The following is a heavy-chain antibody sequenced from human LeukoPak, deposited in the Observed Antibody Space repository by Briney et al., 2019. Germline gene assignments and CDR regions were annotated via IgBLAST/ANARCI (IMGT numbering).Heavy chain of an antibody. CDR3: ARDTYDFWSGYLFAFDI. D-gene: IGHD3-3*01. CDR2: IKQDGSEK. V-gene: IGHV3-7*01. J-gene: IGHJ3*02. Sequence: PGGSLRLSCAASGFTFSSYWMSWVRQAPGKGLEWVANIKQDGSEKYYVDSVKGRLTISRDNAKNSLYLQMNSLRAEDTAVYYCARDTYDFWSGYLFAFDIWGQGTMVTVSS. CDR1: GFTFSSYW.